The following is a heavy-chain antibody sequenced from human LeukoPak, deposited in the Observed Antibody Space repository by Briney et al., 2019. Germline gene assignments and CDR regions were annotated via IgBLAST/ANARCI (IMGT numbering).Heavy chain of an antibody. Sequence: GGSLRLSCAASGFTFSSYWMSWVRQAPGKGLEWVANIKQDGSEKYYVDSVKGRFTISRDNAKNSLYLQMNSLRAEDTAVYYCASQGYNSGWQDFYYYYYMDVWGKGTTVTVSS. CDR3: ASQGYNSGWQDFYYYYYMDV. V-gene: IGHV3-7*01. D-gene: IGHD6-25*01. CDR2: IKQDGSEK. CDR1: GFTFSSYW. J-gene: IGHJ6*03.